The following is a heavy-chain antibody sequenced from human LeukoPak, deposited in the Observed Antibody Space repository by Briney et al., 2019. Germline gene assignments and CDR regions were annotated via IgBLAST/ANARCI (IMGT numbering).Heavy chain of an antibody. J-gene: IGHJ4*02. D-gene: IGHD6-13*01. CDR1: GGSISSADYF. V-gene: IGHV3-23*01. CDR3: AKDLSSSWQIDY. Sequence: PSETLSLTCTVSGGSISSADYFWSWIRQAPGKGLEWVSGITGSSDKTFYADSVKGRFTISRDSSKNTMYLQMNSLRGEDSAVYYCAKDLSSSWQIDYWGQGTLVTVSS. CDR2: ITGSSDKT.